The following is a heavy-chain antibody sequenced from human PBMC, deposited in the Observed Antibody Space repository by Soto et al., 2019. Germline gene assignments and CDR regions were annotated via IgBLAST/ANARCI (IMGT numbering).Heavy chain of an antibody. V-gene: IGHV3-23*01. J-gene: IGHJ1*01. CDR1: GFTFSNSA. CDR2: IRTTGTST. D-gene: IGHD3-16*02. Sequence: EVQLLESGGGLVQPGGSLRLSCAASGFTFSNSAMSWVRQAPGKGLEWVSVIRTTGTSTYYADSVKGRFPVSRDNSYNTVFLQMNSLRPDDTAVYYCAKGGDVWGSYHAGFQQWGQGTLVIVSS. CDR3: AKGGDVWGSYHAGFQQ.